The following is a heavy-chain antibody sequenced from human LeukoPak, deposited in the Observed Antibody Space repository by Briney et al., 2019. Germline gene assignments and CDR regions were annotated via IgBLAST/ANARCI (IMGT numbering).Heavy chain of an antibody. CDR1: GGSISSYY. CDR2: IYYSGST. V-gene: IGHV4-59*01. CDR3: AREDFDYYYMDV. Sequence: SETLSLTCTVSGGSISSYYWSWIRQPPGKGLEWIGYIYYSGSTSYNPSLKSRVTISVDTSKNQFSLKLSSVTAADTAVYYCAREDFDYYYMDVWGKGTTVTISS. J-gene: IGHJ6*03.